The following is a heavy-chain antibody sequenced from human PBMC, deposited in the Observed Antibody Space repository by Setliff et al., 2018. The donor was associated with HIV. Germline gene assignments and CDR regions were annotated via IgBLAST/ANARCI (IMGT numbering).Heavy chain of an antibody. J-gene: IGHJ6*03. D-gene: IGHD5-18*01. V-gene: IGHV4-59*01. Sequence: PSETLSLTCTVSGGSISSYYWSWIRQPPGKGLEWIGYIYYSGSTNYNPSLKSRVTISVDTSKNQFPLKLSSVTAADTAVYYCAREIQFSATTYYYYYMDDWGRGTTVTVSS. CDR2: IYYSGST. CDR3: AREIQFSATTYYYYYMDD. CDR1: GGSISSYY.